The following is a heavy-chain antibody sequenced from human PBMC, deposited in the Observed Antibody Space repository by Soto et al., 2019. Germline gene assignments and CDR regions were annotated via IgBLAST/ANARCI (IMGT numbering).Heavy chain of an antibody. V-gene: IGHV5-51*01. CDR3: ARRITIFGPENAFDI. D-gene: IGHD3-3*01. CDR1: GYSFTSYW. J-gene: IGHJ3*02. CDR2: IYPGDSDT. Sequence: GESLKISCKGSGYSFTSYWIGWVRQMPGKGLEWMGIIYPGDSDTRYSPSFQGQVTISADKSISTAYLQWSSLKASDTAMYYCARRITIFGPENAFDIWGQGTMVTVSS.